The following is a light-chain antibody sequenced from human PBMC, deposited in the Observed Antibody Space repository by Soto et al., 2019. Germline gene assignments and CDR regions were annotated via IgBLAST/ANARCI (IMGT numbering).Light chain of an antibody. Sequence: QSALTQPRSVSGSPGQSVTISCSGSSSNIGSNYVYWYQQLPGTAPKLLIYSDDQRPSGVPDRFAGSKSGTSASLAISGLRSEDEAHYYCAAWDDSLRGLLFGGGTKLTVL. CDR3: AAWDDSLRGLL. J-gene: IGLJ2*01. CDR1: SSNIGSNY. V-gene: IGLV1-47*02. CDR2: SDD.